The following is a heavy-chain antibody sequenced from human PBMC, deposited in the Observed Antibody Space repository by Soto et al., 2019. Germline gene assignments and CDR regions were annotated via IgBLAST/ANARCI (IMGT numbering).Heavy chain of an antibody. J-gene: IGHJ4*02. CDR2: ISYDGSNK. CDR3: AKGYRKTELDY. Sequence: HPGGSLRLSCAASGFTFSSYGMHWVRQAPGKGLEWVAVISYDGSNKYYADSVKGRFTISRDNSKNTLYLQMNSLRAEDAAVYYCAKGYRKTELDYWGQGTLVTVSS. V-gene: IGHV3-30*18. CDR1: GFTFSSYG. D-gene: IGHD1-1*01.